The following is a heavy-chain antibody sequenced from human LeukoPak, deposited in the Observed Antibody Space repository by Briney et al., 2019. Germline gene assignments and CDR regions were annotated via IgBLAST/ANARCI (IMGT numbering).Heavy chain of an antibody. CDR3: ARIYYDSGAYYRRAFDI. Sequence: PSETLPLTCSVSCGSLSSYFWSWIRQPPGKELDWIEYIYNSGSTNSNPSLKSRVTISVDTSKNQFSLRLSSVTAADTAVYYCARIYYDSGAYYRRAFDIWGQGTMVSVSS. CDR2: IYNSGST. D-gene: IGHD3-22*01. V-gene: IGHV4-59*01. CDR1: CGSLSSYF. J-gene: IGHJ3*02.